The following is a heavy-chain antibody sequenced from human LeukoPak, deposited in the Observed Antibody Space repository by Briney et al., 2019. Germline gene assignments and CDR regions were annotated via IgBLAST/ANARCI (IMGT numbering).Heavy chain of an antibody. CDR1: GGSISSYY. CDR2: IYYSGST. Sequence: SETLSLTCTVSGGSISSYYWSWIRQPPGKGLKWFGYIYYSGSTNYNPSLKSRVTISVDTSKNQFSLKLSSVTAADTAVYYCARDGSQGYCSGGSCFYNGMDVWGQGTTVTVSS. D-gene: IGHD2-15*01. J-gene: IGHJ6*02. V-gene: IGHV4-59*01. CDR3: ARDGSQGYCSGGSCFYNGMDV.